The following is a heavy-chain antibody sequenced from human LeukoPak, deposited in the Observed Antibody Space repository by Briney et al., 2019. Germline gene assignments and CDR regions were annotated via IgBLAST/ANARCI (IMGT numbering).Heavy chain of an antibody. CDR1: GGSFSGYY. J-gene: IGHJ5*02. Sequence: SETLSLTCAVYGGSFSGYYWSWIRQPPGKGLEWIGEINHSGSTNYNPSLKSRVTISVDTSKNQFSLKLSSVTAADTAVYYCARRGRLRYFDRKFNWFDPWGQGTLVTVSS. D-gene: IGHD3-9*01. CDR3: ARRGRLRYFDRKFNWFDP. V-gene: IGHV4-34*01. CDR2: INHSGST.